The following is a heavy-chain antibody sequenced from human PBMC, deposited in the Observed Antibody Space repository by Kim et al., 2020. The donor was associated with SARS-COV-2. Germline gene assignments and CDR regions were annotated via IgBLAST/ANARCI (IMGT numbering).Heavy chain of an antibody. J-gene: IGHJ4*02. V-gene: IGHV4-59*01. CDR3: ARLGVGWRSGSYCTYYFDY. CDR1: GGSISNYY. D-gene: IGHD1-26*01. CDR2: IYYSGST. Sequence: SETLSLTCTVSGGSISNYYWSWIRQPPGKGLEWIGYIYYSGSTNYSPSLKSRVTISVDTSKNQFSLKLSSVTAADTAVYYCARLGVGWRSGSYCTYYFDYWGQGTLVTVSS.